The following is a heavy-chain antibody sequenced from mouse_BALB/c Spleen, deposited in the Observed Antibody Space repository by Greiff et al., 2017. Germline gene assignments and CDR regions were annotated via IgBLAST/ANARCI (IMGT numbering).Heavy chain of an antibody. V-gene: IGHV14-1*02. CDR2: IDPENGNT. CDR3: ARDYGYDPFDV. Sequence: EVKLMESGAELVRPGALVKLSCKASGFNIKDYYMHWVKQRPEQGLEWIGWIDPENGNTIYDPKFQGKASITADTSSNTAYLQLSSLTSEDTAVYYCARDYGYDPFDVWGAGTTVTVSS. D-gene: IGHD2-2*01. J-gene: IGHJ1*01. CDR1: GFNIKDYY.